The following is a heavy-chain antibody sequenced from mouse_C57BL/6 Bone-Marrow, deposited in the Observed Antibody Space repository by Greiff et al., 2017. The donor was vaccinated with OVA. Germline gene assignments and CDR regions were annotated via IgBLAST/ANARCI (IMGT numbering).Heavy chain of an antibody. Sequence: EVMLVESGGGLVQPGGSMKLSCVASGFTFSNYWMNWVRQSPEKGLEWVAQIRLKSDNYATHYAASVKGRFTISRDDSKSSVYLQTNNLRAEDTGIYYCIYYFDYWGQGTTLTVAS. CDR3: IYYFDY. CDR1: GFTFSNYW. CDR2: IRLKSDNYAT. J-gene: IGHJ2*01. V-gene: IGHV6-3*01.